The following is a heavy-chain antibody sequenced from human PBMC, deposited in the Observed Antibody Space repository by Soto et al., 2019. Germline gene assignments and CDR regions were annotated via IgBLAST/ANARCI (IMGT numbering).Heavy chain of an antibody. CDR3: ARSDEGAEYNWNDGFDY. CDR1: GYTFTSYG. V-gene: IGHV1-18*01. J-gene: IGHJ4*02. Sequence: ASVKVSCKASGYTFTSYGISWVRQAPGQGLEWMGWISAYNGNTNYAQKLQGRVTMTTDTSTSTAYMELRSLRSDDTAVYYCARSDEGAEYNWNDGFDYWGQGTLVTVSS. CDR2: ISAYNGNT. D-gene: IGHD1-1*01.